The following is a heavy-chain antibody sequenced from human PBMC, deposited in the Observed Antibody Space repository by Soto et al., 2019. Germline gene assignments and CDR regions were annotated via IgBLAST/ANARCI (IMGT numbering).Heavy chain of an antibody. CDR3: ARGGRWVRGLIPDY. CDR2: IWYDGSNK. J-gene: IGHJ4*02. CDR1: GFTFSSYG. V-gene: IGHV3-33*01. Sequence: QVQLVESGGGVVQPGRSLRLSCAASGFTFSSYGMHWVRQAPGKGLEWVAVIWYDGSNKYYADSVKGRFTISRDNSKNTLYLQMNSLRAEDTAVYYCARGGRWVRGLIPDYWGQGTLVTVSS. D-gene: IGHD3-10*01.